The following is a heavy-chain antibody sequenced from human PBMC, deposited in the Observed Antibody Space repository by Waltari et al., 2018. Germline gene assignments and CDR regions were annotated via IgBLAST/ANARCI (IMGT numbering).Heavy chain of an antibody. Sequence: EVQLVESGGGLIQPGGSLRLSCSASGITVSDNYMTWVRQTPGKGLEWVSLLYSDGRTFYPDSVKGRFTISRDNSKNTLYLQMNSLRAEDTAVYYCAISTSSARGNGYWGQGTLVTVSS. D-gene: IGHD2-2*01. CDR2: LYSDGRT. CDR1: GITVSDNY. J-gene: IGHJ4*02. V-gene: IGHV3-53*01. CDR3: AISTSSARGNGY.